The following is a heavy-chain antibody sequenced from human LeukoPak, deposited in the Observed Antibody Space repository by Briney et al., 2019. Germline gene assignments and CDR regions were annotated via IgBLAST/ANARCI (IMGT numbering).Heavy chain of an antibody. Sequence: GGSLRLSCAASRFSVSNYWMHWVRQAPGKGLVWVSRVKSDGSNPSYADSVKGRFTISRDNAENMLYMQMNTLGAEDTAVYYCARDIVSGSGSLDYWGQRTLATVSS. CDR2: VKSDGSNP. V-gene: IGHV3-74*01. J-gene: IGHJ4*02. CDR3: ARDIVSGSGSLDY. CDR1: RFSVSNYW. D-gene: IGHD3-10*01.